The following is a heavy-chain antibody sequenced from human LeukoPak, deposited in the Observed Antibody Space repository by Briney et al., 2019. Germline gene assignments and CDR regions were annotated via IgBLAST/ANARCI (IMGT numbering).Heavy chain of an antibody. CDR1: GFTFSNYW. D-gene: IGHD3-3*01. J-gene: IGHJ4*02. Sequence: PGGSLRLSCAAAGFTFSNYWMSWVRRAPGKGLEWVANIKQDGSETYYVDSVRGRFTISRDNAKTSLYLQTNSLRAEDTAVYYCARDFWGAYRVDYFDCWGQGTLVHVSS. CDR3: ARDFWGAYRVDYFDC. V-gene: IGHV3-7*01. CDR2: IKQDGSET.